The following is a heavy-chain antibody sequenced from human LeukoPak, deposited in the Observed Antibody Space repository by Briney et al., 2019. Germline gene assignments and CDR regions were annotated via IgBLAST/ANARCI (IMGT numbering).Heavy chain of an antibody. D-gene: IGHD3-22*01. V-gene: IGHV3-30*18. CDR2: ISYDGSNK. CDR1: GFTFSSYG. Sequence: PGGSLRLSCAASGFTFSSYGMHWVRQAPGKGLEWVAVISYDGSNKYYADSVKGRFTISRDNSKNTLYLQMNSLRAEDTAVYYCAKDPSSGPDYWGQGTLVTVSS. CDR3: AKDPSSGPDY. J-gene: IGHJ4*02.